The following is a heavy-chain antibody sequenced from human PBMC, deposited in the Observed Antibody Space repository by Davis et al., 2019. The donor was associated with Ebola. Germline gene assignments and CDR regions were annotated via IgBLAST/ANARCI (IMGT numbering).Heavy chain of an antibody. J-gene: IGHJ6*02. Sequence: AASVKVSCKASGGTFSSYAISWVRQAPGQGLEWMGRIIPILGIANYAQKFQGRVTITADKSTSTAYMELSSLRSEDTAVYYCARDEVVLVPAAATSGYYYGMDVWGQGTTVTVSS. CDR1: GGTFSSYA. V-gene: IGHV1-69*04. D-gene: IGHD2-2*01. CDR2: IIPILGIA. CDR3: ARDEVVLVPAAATSGYYYGMDV.